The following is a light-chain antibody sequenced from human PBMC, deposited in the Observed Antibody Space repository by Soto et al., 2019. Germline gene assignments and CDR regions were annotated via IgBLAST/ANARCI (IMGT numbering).Light chain of an antibody. CDR3: SSFTTSTSYY. CDR2: DVS. Sequence: QSALTQPASVSGSPGQSITISCTGTSSDVGAYDYVSWYQQHPGEVPKLMIFDVSDRPSGVSNRFSGSKSGNTASLTISGLQAEDEADYYCSSFTTSTSYYFGTGTKVTVL. CDR1: SSDVGAYDY. V-gene: IGLV2-14*03. J-gene: IGLJ1*01.